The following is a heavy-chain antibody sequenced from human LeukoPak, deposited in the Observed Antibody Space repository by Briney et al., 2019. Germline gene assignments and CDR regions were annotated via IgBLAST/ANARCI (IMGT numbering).Heavy chain of an antibody. V-gene: IGHV4-34*01. CDR3: ARGGFRRIVVVNRSYYFDY. CDR2: INHSGST. J-gene: IGHJ4*02. CDR1: GGSFSGYY. D-gene: IGHD3-22*01. Sequence: SETLSLTCAVYGGSFSGYYWSWIRQPPGKGREWIGEINHSGSTNYNPSLKSRVTISVDTSKNQFSLKLSSVTAADTAVYYCARGGFRRIVVVNRSYYFDYWGQGTLVTVSS.